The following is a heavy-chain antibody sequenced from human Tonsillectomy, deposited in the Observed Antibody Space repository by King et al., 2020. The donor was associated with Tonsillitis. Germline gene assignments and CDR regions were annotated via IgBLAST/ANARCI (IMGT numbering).Heavy chain of an antibody. V-gene: IGHV3-53*04. Sequence: EVQLVESGGGLVQPGGSLRLSCAASGFTVNTNYMSWIRQAPGKGLEWVSVIYSGGNTYYVDSVKGRFTISRHKSKNTLYLQMNSLRADETAVYYCARGGANDFWSGYFAYWGQGTLVTVSS. CDR2: IYSGGNT. J-gene: IGHJ4*02. D-gene: IGHD3-3*01. CDR1: GFTVNTNY. CDR3: ARGGANDFWSGYFAY.